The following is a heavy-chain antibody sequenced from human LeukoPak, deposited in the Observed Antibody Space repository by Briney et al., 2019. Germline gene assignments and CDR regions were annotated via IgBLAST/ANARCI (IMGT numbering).Heavy chain of an antibody. J-gene: IGHJ4*02. Sequence: GESPKISCKGSGYSFTSYWIGWVRQMPGKGLEWMGIIYPGDSDTRYSPSFQGQVTVSADKSISTAYLQWSSLKASDTAMYSCARVNGWYYFDYWGQGTLVTVSS. CDR1: GYSFTSYW. V-gene: IGHV5-51*01. CDR3: ARVNGWYYFDY. CDR2: IYPGDSDT. D-gene: IGHD6-19*01.